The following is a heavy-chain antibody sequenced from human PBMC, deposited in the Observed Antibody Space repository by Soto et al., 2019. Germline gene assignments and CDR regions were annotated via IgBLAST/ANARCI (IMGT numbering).Heavy chain of an antibody. CDR1: GGSISSGGYS. D-gene: IGHD3-10*01. V-gene: IGHV4-30-2*01. Sequence: SETLSLTCAVSGGSISSGGYSWSWIRQPPGKGLEWIGYIYHSGSTYYNPSLKSRVTISVDRSKNQFSLKLSSVTAADTAVYYCASRSLRGKDVWGQGXTVTVYS. J-gene: IGHJ6*02. CDR2: IYHSGST. CDR3: ASRSLRGKDV.